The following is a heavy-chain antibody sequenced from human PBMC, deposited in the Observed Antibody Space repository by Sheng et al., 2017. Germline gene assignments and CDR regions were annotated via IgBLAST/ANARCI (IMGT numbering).Heavy chain of an antibody. CDR2: IIPILDIA. D-gene: IGHD6-19*01. V-gene: IGHV1-69*04. J-gene: IGHJ5*02. Sequence: QVQLVQSGAEVRKPGSSVKVSCKASGGTFNVDAIVWVRQAPGQGLEWMGGIIPILDIANYAQKFQGRVTITADKSTSTAYMELRSLRSDDTAVYYCASGGTGSGWYGNWFGPLGATEP. CDR1: GGTFNVDA. CDR3: ASGGTGSGWYGNWFGP.